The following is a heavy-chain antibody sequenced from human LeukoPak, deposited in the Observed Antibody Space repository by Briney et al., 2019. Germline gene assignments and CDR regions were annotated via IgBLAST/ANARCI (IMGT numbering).Heavy chain of an antibody. V-gene: IGHV3-23*01. CDR1: GVTFSSYG. CDR3: AKVETAAAATLRGFDY. J-gene: IGHJ4*02. Sequence: GGSLRLSCAASGVTFSSYGMHWVRQAPGKGLEWVSSIGGSGGSTYYADSVKGRFTISRDNSKNTLYLQMNSLRAEDTAVYYCAKVETAAAATLRGFDYWGQGTLVTVSS. CDR2: IGGSGGST. D-gene: IGHD6-13*01.